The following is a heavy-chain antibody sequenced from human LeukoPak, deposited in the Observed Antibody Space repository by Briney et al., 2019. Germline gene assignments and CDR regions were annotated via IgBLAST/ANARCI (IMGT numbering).Heavy chain of an antibody. CDR3: ARVGSYDSGGYYYRAFGY. V-gene: IGHV1-8*01. D-gene: IGHD3-22*01. CDR1: GYTFTSYD. CDR2: MNPNSGNT. J-gene: IGHJ4*02. Sequence: ASVKVSCKASGYTFTSYDINWVRQATGQGLEWMGWMNPNSGNTGYAQKFQGRVTMTRNTSISTAYMELSSLRSEDTAVYYCARVGSYDSGGYYYRAFGYWGQGTLVTVSS.